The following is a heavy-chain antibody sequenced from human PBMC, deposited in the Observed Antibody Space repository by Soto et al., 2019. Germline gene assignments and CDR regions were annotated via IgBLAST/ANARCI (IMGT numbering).Heavy chain of an antibody. CDR3: ARGSSDWDY. CDR1: GFTFSSYA. CDR2: ISYDGSNK. D-gene: IGHD2-2*01. J-gene: IGHJ4*02. Sequence: QVQLVESGGGVVQPGRSLRLSCAASGFTFSSYAMHWVRQAPGKGLEWVAVISYDGSNKYYADSVKGRFTISRDNSKNTLYLQMNSLGAEGTAMYYCARGSSDWDYWGQGTLVTVSS. V-gene: IGHV3-30-3*01.